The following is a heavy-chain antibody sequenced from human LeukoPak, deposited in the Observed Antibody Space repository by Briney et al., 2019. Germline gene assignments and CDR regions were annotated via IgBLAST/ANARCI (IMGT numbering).Heavy chain of an antibody. J-gene: IGHJ4*02. CDR3: AKSRESYWVPEFDY. D-gene: IGHD1-26*01. CDR2: INSDGSGT. CDR1: GFTFSSYW. V-gene: IGHV3-74*01. Sequence: QTGGSLRLSCVASGFTFSSYWMHWVRQAPGKGLVWVSRINSDGSGTTYADSVKGRFTISRDNSKNTLYLQMNSLRADDTAVYFCAKSRESYWVPEFDYWGQGTLVTVSS.